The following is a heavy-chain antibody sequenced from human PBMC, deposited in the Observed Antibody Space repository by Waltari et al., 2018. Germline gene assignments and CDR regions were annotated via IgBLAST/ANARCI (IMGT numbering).Heavy chain of an antibody. CDR3: AKGGIGVPAAISGY. J-gene: IGHJ4*02. CDR2: IIGSGGST. D-gene: IGHD2-2*01. CDR1: GFTFSSYA. Sequence: EVQLLESGGGLVQPGGSLRLSCAASGFTFSSYAMSWVRQAPGKGLEWVSAIIGSGGSTYYADSVKGRFTISRDNSKNTLYLQMNSLRAEDTAVYYCAKGGIGVPAAISGYWGQGTLVTVSS. V-gene: IGHV3-23*01.